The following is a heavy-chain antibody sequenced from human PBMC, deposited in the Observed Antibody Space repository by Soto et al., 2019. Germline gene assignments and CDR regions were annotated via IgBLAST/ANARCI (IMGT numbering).Heavy chain of an antibody. D-gene: IGHD4-4*01. J-gene: IGHJ1*01. Sequence: EVQLVESGGGLVQPGRSLRLSCAASGFTFDDYAMHWVRQAPGKGLEWVSGISWNSGNIGYADSVKGRFTISRDNAKNSLYLEMKSPRTEDTALYYCAQDRVATYSNGEYFQHWGQGTLVTVSS. CDR2: ISWNSGNI. CDR3: AQDRVATYSNGEYFQH. V-gene: IGHV3-9*01. CDR1: GFTFDDYA.